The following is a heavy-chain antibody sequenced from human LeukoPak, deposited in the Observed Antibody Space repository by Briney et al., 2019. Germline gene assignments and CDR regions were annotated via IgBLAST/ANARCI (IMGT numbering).Heavy chain of an antibody. D-gene: IGHD5-18*01. V-gene: IGHV1-46*01. CDR3: ARSMISVDTAMVDAFDI. CDR2: INPSGGST. J-gene: IGHJ3*02. CDR1: GYTFTSYY. Sequence: ASVTVSCKASGYTFTSYYIHWVRQAPGQGLEWMGLINPSGGSTNYAQKFQGRVTMTRNTSISTAYVELSSLRSEDTGVYYCARSMISVDTAMVDAFDIGGKGPMSTVS.